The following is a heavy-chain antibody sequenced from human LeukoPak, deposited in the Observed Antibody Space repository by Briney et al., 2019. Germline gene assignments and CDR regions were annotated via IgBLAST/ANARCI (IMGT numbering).Heavy chain of an antibody. Sequence: GGSLRLSCAASGFTFSSYAMHWVRQAPGKGLEWVAVISYDGSNKYYADSVKGRFTISRDNSKNTLNLQMNSLRAEDTAIYYCARPGDSSTWYGGFDPWGLGTLVTVSS. J-gene: IGHJ5*02. CDR1: GFTFSSYA. CDR2: ISYDGSNK. V-gene: IGHV3-30-3*01. CDR3: ARPGDSSTWYGGFDP. D-gene: IGHD6-13*01.